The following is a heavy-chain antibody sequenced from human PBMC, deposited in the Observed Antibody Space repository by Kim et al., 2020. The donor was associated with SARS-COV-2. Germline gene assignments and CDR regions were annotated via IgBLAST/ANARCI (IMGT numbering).Heavy chain of an antibody. V-gene: IGHV1-8*01. CDR1: GYTFTSYD. J-gene: IGHJ4*02. D-gene: IGHD4-17*01. Sequence: ASVKVSCKASGYTFTSYDINWVRQATGQGLEWMGWMYPNSGNTGYAQKFQGRVTMTRNTSISTAYMELSSLRSEDTAVYYCARDNYGDYAEDYWGQGTLVTVSS. CDR3: ARDNYGDYAEDY. CDR2: MYPNSGNT.